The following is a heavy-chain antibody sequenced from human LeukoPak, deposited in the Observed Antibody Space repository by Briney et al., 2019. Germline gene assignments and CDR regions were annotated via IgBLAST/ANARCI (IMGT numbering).Heavy chain of an antibody. Sequence: SETLSLTCTVSGGTISRYYWSWIRQPPGKGLEWIGSIYYSGSTYYNPSLKSRVTISVDTSKNQFSLKLSSVTAADTAVYYCARHLYYYGSGSYHYYYYYYMDVWGKGTTVTVSS. D-gene: IGHD3-10*01. CDR1: GGTISRYY. CDR3: ARHLYYYGSGSYHYYYYYYMDV. V-gene: IGHV4-39*01. CDR2: IYYSGST. J-gene: IGHJ6*03.